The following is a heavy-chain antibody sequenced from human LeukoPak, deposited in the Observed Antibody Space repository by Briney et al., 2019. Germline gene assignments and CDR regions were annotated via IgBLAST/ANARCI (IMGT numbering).Heavy chain of an antibody. Sequence: GGSLRLSCVASGFTFSNSWMTWVRQAPGRGLEWVSYISSSSSTIYYADSVKGRFTISRDNAKNTLYLQMNSLRAEDTAVYYCAKVVGATLFDYWGQGTLVTVSS. J-gene: IGHJ4*02. CDR2: ISSSSSTI. CDR3: AKVVGATLFDY. D-gene: IGHD1-26*01. V-gene: IGHV3-48*01. CDR1: GFTFSNSW.